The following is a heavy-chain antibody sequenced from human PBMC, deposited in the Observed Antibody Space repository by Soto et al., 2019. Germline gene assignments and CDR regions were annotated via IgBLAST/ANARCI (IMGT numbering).Heavy chain of an antibody. CDR3: ARHFFTAHYYDFWSGPWFDP. J-gene: IGHJ5*02. CDR1: GGAISSSSYY. CDR2: IYYSGSP. D-gene: IGHD3-3*01. V-gene: IGHV4-39*01. Sequence: PSETLSLTCTVSGGAISSSSYYWGWIRQPPGKGLEWIGSIYYSGSPYYNPSLKSRVTISVDTSKNQFSLQLSSLTAADTAVYYCARHFFTAHYYDFWSGPWFDPWGQGTLVTVS.